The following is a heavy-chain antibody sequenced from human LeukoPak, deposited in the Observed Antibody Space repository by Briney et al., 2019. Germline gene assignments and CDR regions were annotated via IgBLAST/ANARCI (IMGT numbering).Heavy chain of an antibody. CDR2: IYYSGST. CDR3: ARHEYSGSYYGLSWFDP. D-gene: IGHD1-26*01. V-gene: IGHV4-39*01. Sequence: PSETLSLTCTVSGGSISSSGYYWGWIRQPPGKGLEWIASIYYSGSTYYKPSLKSRITISVDTSKIQLSLKLSSLTAADTAVYYCARHEYSGSYYGLSWFDPWGQGTLVTVSS. CDR1: GGSISSSGYY. J-gene: IGHJ5*02.